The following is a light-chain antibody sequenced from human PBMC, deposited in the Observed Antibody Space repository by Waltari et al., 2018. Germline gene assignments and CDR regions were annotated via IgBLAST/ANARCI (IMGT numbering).Light chain of an antibody. J-gene: IGKJ1*01. CDR1: QSVSKY. Sequence: EIVLTQSPGTLSLSPGDRAILSCRARQSVSKYLAWYQQKPGQAPRLLIYGASSRATGIPDRFSGSGSGTDFSLTISRLEPEDFAVYYCQHYVSLPATFDQGTKVEIE. V-gene: IGKV3-20*01. CDR3: QHYVSLPAT. CDR2: GAS.